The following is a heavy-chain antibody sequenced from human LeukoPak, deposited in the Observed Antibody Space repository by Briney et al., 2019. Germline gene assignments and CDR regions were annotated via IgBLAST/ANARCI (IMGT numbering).Heavy chain of an antibody. CDR3: ARAPAVAGAYNFDY. D-gene: IGHD6-19*01. Sequence: SETLSLTCTVSGGSISSYYWSWIRQPPGKGLEWIGYIYYSGSTNYNPSLKSRVTISVDMSKNQSSLKLTSVTAADTAVYYCARAPAVAGAYNFDYWGQGTLVTVSS. V-gene: IGHV4-59*01. CDR1: GGSISSYY. J-gene: IGHJ4*02. CDR2: IYYSGST.